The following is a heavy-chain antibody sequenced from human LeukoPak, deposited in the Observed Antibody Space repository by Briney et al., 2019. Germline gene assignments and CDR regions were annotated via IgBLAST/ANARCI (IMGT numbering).Heavy chain of an antibody. CDR2: ISYDGSNK. Sequence: GGSLRLSCAASGFTLSSYGMHWVRQAPGKGLEWVAVISYDGSNKYYADSVKGRFTISRDNSKNTLYLQMNSLRAEDTAVYYCARGASNWNFDYYGMDVWGQGTTVTVSS. J-gene: IGHJ6*02. D-gene: IGHD1-1*01. CDR1: GFTLSSYG. V-gene: IGHV3-30*03. CDR3: ARGASNWNFDYYGMDV.